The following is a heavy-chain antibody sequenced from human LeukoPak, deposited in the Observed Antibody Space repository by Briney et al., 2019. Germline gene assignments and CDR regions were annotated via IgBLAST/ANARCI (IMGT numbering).Heavy chain of an antibody. J-gene: IGHJ4*02. D-gene: IGHD4-17*01. CDR3: ARETIYGDYGEFDY. Sequence: GASVKVSCKASGYTFTGYYMHWVRQAPGQGLEWMGWINPNSGGTNYAQKFQGRVTMTRDTSTSTAYMELSRLRSDDTAVYYCARETIYGDYGEFDYWGQGTLVTVSS. V-gene: IGHV1-2*02. CDR2: INPNSGGT. CDR1: GYTFTGYY.